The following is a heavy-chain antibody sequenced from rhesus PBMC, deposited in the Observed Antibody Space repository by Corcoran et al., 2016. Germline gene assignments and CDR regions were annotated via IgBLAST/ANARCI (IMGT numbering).Heavy chain of an antibody. Sequence: QLTLKESGPALVKPTQTLTLPCTFSSFSITPGGVALGWIRSPPGKALEWLALIYWDDDEYYNTSLKSRLTISKDTSKNQVVLTMTNMDPVDTATYFCVRRLGIAAGRGFDYWGQGVLVTVSS. J-gene: IGHJ4*01. D-gene: IGHD6-13*01. CDR3: VRRLGIAAGRGFDY. CDR1: SFSITPGGVA. V-gene: IGHV2-174*01. CDR2: IYWDDDE.